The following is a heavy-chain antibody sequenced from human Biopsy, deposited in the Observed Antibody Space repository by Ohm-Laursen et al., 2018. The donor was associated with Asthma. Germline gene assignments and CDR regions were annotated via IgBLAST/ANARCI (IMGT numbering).Heavy chain of an antibody. CDR2: SDHRGNT. D-gene: IGHD3-3*01. Sequence: SETLSLTCSMYGRSSSAYYWTWIRQTPGKGLEWIGESDHRGNTNTNATLKSRVTISKAKSANEFSLKMKSVTAADTAIYYCARGPEWSGLDIWGQGTTVTVSS. CDR1: GRSSSAYY. CDR3: ARGPEWSGLDI. J-gene: IGHJ6*02. V-gene: IGHV4-34*01.